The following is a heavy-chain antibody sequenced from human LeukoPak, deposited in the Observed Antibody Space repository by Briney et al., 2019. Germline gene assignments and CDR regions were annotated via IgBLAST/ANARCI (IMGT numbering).Heavy chain of an antibody. Sequence: GGSLRLPCAASGFTFSNAWMSWVRQAPGKGLEWVGRIKSKTDGGTTDYAAPVKGRFTISRDDSKNTLYLQMNSLKTEDTAVYYCATDIGYYDSSGYYLGYWGQGTLVTVSS. D-gene: IGHD3-22*01. CDR2: IKSKTDGGTT. V-gene: IGHV3-15*01. J-gene: IGHJ4*02. CDR3: ATDIGYYDSSGYYLGY. CDR1: GFTFSNAW.